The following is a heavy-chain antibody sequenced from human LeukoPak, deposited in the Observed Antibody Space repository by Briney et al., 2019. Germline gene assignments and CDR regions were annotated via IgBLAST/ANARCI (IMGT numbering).Heavy chain of an antibody. V-gene: IGHV3-30*02. CDR2: TRYDGSNK. CDR3: AKDQYYYDSSGYTDY. D-gene: IGHD3-22*01. Sequence: GGSLRLSCAASGFTFSSYGMHWVRQAPGKGLEGVAFTRYDGSNKYYADCVKGRFTISRDNSKNTLYLQMNSLRAEDTAVYYCAKDQYYYDSSGYTDYWGQGTLVTVSS. CDR1: GFTFSSYG. J-gene: IGHJ4*02.